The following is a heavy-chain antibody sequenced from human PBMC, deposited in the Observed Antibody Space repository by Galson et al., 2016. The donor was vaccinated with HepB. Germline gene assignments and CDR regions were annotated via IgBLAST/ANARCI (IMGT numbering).Heavy chain of an antibody. J-gene: IGHJ4*02. CDR2: ILYDGSNK. V-gene: IGHV3-30*11. CDR1: GFTFSSYT. CDR3: ATDGSARGYFDS. Sequence: SLRLSCAASGFTFSSYTMHWVRQVPGRGLEWVAVILYDGSNKYYAGSVKGRFIISRDNSKNTLYLQMNSLRAEDPAVYYCATDGSARGYFDSWGQGTLVTVSS. D-gene: IGHD2-15*01.